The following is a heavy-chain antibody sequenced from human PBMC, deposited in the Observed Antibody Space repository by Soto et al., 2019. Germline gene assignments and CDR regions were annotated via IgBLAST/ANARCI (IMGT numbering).Heavy chain of an antibody. CDR3: ASLDTAVIKTGGY. CDR1: GLKVSSW. Sequence: EVQLVESGGGLVQPGGSLRLSCAASGLKVSSWMSWVRQAPGKGLEWVAMTTQDGSGRHYLDSLKGRFTISRDSAKNSMYLQMTSLPVEDTAMYYCASLDTAVIKTGGYWGQGTQVTVSS. V-gene: IGHV3-7*01. D-gene: IGHD5-18*01. CDR2: TTQDGSGR. J-gene: IGHJ4*02.